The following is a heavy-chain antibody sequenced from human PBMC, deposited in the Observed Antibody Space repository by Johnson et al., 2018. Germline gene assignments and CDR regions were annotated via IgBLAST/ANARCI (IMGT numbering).Heavy chain of an antibody. CDR3: ARASHSNHWYHDGRDG. CDR2: ILPLLVTT. J-gene: IGHJ6*02. V-gene: IGHV1-69*01. Sequence: QVQLVESGPEVKTPGSSVKISCKASRDTFVDYAITWVRQAPGQGLEWMGGILPLLVTTTYAQKFPGRITITAEESTSTVYMELSSLRSEDAAVEYCARASHSNHWYHDGRDGWGQGTTVSVSS. D-gene: IGHD1-14*01. CDR1: RDTFVDYA.